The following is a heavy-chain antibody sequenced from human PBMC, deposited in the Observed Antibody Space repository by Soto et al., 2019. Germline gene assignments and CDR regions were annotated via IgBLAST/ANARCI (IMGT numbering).Heavy chain of an antibody. V-gene: IGHV4-4*07. CDR1: GGSVTTYH. Sequence: PSETLSLTCTISGGSVTTYHWNWIRQPAGKGLEWIGRIYNTGSTEYNPSLKSRVTMSVDTSKNHFSLRLKSVTAADTAVYYCAKHSDFWSGPANPWGQGTLVTVSS. J-gene: IGHJ5*02. CDR3: AKHSDFWSGPANP. D-gene: IGHD3-3*01. CDR2: IYNTGST.